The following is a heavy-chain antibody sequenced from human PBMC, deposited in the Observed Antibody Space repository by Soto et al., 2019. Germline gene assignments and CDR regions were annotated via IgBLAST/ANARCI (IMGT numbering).Heavy chain of an antibody. CDR2: IYYSGST. CDR3: ARDFPYYYDSSGYFGI. Sequence: SETLSLTCTVSGGSISSGGYYWSWIRQHPGKGLEWIGYIYYSGSTYYNPSLKSRVTISVDTSKNQFSLKLSSVTAADTAVYYCARDFPYYYDSSGYFGIWGQGTMVTVSS. CDR1: GGSISSGGYY. D-gene: IGHD3-22*01. V-gene: IGHV4-31*03. J-gene: IGHJ3*02.